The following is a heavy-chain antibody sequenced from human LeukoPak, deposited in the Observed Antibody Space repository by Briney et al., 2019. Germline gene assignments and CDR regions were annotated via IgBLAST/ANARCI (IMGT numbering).Heavy chain of an antibody. CDR3: ARGGTGDYWGIDY. CDR1: GFSFLSYG. Sequence: GGSLRLSCAASGFSFLSYGMHWVRQAPGKGLEWVSSISSSSSYIYYADSVKGRFTISRNNAKNSLYLQMNTLRAEDTAVYYCARGGTGDYWGIDYWGQGTLVTVSS. D-gene: IGHD4-17*01. J-gene: IGHJ4*02. V-gene: IGHV3-21*01. CDR2: ISSSSSYI.